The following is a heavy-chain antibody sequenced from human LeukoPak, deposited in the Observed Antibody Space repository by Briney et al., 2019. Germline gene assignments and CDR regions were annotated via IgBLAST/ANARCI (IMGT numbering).Heavy chain of an antibody. Sequence: PGGSLRLPCSASGFTFSRFAMTWVRHLPGKGLEWVATISGNGFQTFYADSVEGRLSVSRDNSVNIVYLKMDSLRADDSALYACAKDANYLDSSGYFIPFDYWGPGTLVTVAS. J-gene: IGHJ4*02. CDR3: AKDANYLDSSGYFIPFDY. CDR2: ISGNGFQT. CDR1: GFTFSRFA. D-gene: IGHD3-22*01. V-gene: IGHV3-23*01.